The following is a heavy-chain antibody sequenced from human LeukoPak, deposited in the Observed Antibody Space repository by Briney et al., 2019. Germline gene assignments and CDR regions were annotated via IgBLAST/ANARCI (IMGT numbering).Heavy chain of an antibody. J-gene: IGHJ4*02. D-gene: IGHD2-15*01. CDR2: ISGYNGNT. CDR3: AREVVSAGLIGY. CDR1: GYTFTSYG. Sequence: GASVKVSCKASGYTFTSYGNCWVRPAPGQGLEWMGWISGYNGNTNYAQKFQGRVTMTTDTSTSTAYMELRSLRSDDTAVYYCAREVVSAGLIGYWGQGTLVTVSS. V-gene: IGHV1-18*01.